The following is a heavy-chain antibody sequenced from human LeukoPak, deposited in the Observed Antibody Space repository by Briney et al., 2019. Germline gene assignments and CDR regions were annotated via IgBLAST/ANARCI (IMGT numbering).Heavy chain of an antibody. Sequence: GGSLRLSCAASGFTVSSNYMSWVRQAPGKGLEWVSVIYSGGSTYYADSVKGRFTISRDNSKNTLYLQMNSLRAEDTAVYYCARSLPRRITMVRGIDGGAFDIWGQGTMVTVSS. CDR3: ARSLPRRITMVRGIDGGAFDI. V-gene: IGHV3-66*01. CDR1: GFTVSSNY. J-gene: IGHJ3*02. D-gene: IGHD3-10*01. CDR2: IYSGGST.